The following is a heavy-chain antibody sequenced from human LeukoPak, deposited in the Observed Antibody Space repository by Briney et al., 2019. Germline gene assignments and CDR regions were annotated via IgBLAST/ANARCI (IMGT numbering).Heavy chain of an antibody. J-gene: IGHJ4*02. Sequence: GESLKISCKGSGYSFTSYWIGWVRQMPGTGLEWMGIIYPGDSDARYSPSFQGQVTISADKSISTAYLQWNSLKASDAAMYYCARRKYYSSTSCPFDYWGQGTLVTVSS. D-gene: IGHD2-2*01. CDR1: GYSFTSYW. CDR3: ARRKYYSSTSCPFDY. V-gene: IGHV5-51*01. CDR2: IYPGDSDA.